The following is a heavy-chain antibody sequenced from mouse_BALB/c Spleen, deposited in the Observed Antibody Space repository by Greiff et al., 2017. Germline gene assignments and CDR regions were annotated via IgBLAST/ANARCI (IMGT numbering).Heavy chain of an antibody. V-gene: IGHV5-6-5*01. J-gene: IGHJ2*01. Sequence: EVKLVESGGGLVKPGGSLKLSCAASGFTFSSYAMSWVRQTPEKRLEWVASISSGGSTYYPDSVKGRFTISRDNARNILYLQMSSLRSEDTAMYYCAREVALYGNPFDYWGQGTTLTVAS. CDR2: ISSGGST. D-gene: IGHD2-1*01. CDR1: GFTFSSYA. CDR3: AREVALYGNPFDY.